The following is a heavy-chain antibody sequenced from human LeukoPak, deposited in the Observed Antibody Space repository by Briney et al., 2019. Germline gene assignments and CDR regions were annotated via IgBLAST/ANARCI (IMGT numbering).Heavy chain of an antibody. CDR3: ARRMDDAFDI. D-gene: IGHD2-8*01. V-gene: IGHV4-59*01. Sequence: PSETPSLTCTVSGGSISTYYWSWIRQPPGKGLEWIGYIYYSGSTNYNPSLKSRVTISVDTSKNQFSLKLSSVTAADTAVYYCARRMDDAFDIWGQGTMVTVSS. CDR1: GGSISTYY. CDR2: IYYSGST. J-gene: IGHJ3*02.